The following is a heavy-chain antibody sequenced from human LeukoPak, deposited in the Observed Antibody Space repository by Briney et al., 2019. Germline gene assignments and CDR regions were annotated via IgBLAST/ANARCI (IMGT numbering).Heavy chain of an antibody. CDR3: AKSLVRWAFDY. D-gene: IGHD4-23*01. CDR2: LTTDGGST. J-gene: IGHJ4*02. Sequence: GRSLRLSCVASGFTFSSYDMSWVRQAPGKGLEWVSSLTTDGGSTEYADSVKGRFTISRDNSKNTLYLQMNSLRAEDTALYYCAKSLVRWAFDYWGQGTLVTVSS. CDR1: GFTFSSYD. V-gene: IGHV3-23*01.